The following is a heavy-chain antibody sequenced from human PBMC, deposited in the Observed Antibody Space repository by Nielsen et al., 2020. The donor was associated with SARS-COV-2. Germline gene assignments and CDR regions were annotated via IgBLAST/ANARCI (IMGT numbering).Heavy chain of an antibody. D-gene: IGHD5-18*01. Sequence: ASVKVSCKASGYTFTSYGISWVRQAPGQGLEWMGWISAYNGNTNYAQKLQGRVTMTTDTSTSTAYMELRSLRSDDTAVYYCASCYSYGYMSGYFDYWGQGTLVTVSS. CDR2: ISAYNGNT. CDR1: GYTFTSYG. J-gene: IGHJ4*02. V-gene: IGHV1-18*04. CDR3: ASCYSYGYMSGYFDY.